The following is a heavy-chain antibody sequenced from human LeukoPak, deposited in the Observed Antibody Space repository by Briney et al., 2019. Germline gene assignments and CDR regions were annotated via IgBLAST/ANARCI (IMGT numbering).Heavy chain of an antibody. Sequence: GESLKISCKGSGYTFTSYDIKWVRQATGQGLEWMGWMNPNSGNTGYAQKFQGRVTMTRNTSISTAYMELSSLRSEDTAVYYCASSGDYDGFDYWGQGTLVTVSS. J-gene: IGHJ4*02. CDR3: ASSGDYDGFDY. CDR1: GYTFTSYD. D-gene: IGHD4-17*01. V-gene: IGHV1-8*01. CDR2: MNPNSGNT.